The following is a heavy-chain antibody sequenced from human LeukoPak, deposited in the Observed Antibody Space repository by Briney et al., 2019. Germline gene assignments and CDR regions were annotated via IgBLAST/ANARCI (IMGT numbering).Heavy chain of an antibody. D-gene: IGHD2-21*01. J-gene: IGHJ4*02. CDR1: GYTFTGYY. CDR2: INPNSGGT. CDR3: ARAEHLLVDY. Sequence: ASVKVSCKASGYTFTGYYMHWVRQAPGQGLEWMGWINPNSGGTNYAQKFQGRVTMTRNTSISTAYMELSSLRSEDTAVYYCARAEHLLVDYWGQGTLVTVSS. V-gene: IGHV1-2*02.